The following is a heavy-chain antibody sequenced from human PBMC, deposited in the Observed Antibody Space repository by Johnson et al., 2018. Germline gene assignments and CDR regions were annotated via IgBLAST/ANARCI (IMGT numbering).Heavy chain of an antibody. CDR2: ISSSSRII. Sequence: VQLQESGGGLVQPGGSLRLSCAASGFTFSGCSMNWVRQAPGKGLEWVSYISSSSRIIYYADSVKGRFIISRDNAKNSLYLQMNRLRDEETAVYYCARVLDIVVVPAAQGAFDIWGQGTMVTVSS. V-gene: IGHV3-48*02. CDR3: ARVLDIVVVPAAQGAFDI. J-gene: IGHJ3*02. D-gene: IGHD2-2*01. CDR1: GFTFSGCS.